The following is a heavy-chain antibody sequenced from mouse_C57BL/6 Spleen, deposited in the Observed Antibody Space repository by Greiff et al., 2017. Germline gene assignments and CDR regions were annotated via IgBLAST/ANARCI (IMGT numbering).Heavy chain of an antibody. CDR2: IYPGDGDT. CDR1: GYAFSSSW. D-gene: IGHD1-2*01. Sequence: QVQLQESGPELVKPGASVKISCKASGYAFSSSWMNWVKQRPGKGLEWIGRIYPGDGDTNYNGKFKGKATLTADKSSSTAYMQLSSLTSEDSAVYFCASRLRLLYAMDYWGQGTSVTVSS. V-gene: IGHV1-82*01. CDR3: ASRLRLLYAMDY. J-gene: IGHJ4*01.